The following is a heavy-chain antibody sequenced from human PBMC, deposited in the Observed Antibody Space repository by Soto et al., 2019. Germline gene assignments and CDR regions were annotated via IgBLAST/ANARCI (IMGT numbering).Heavy chain of an antibody. D-gene: IGHD2-15*01. CDR3: ARAYHLVPKF. V-gene: IGHV1-8*01. CDR2: MNPDSGNS. J-gene: IGHJ4*02. CDR1: GYTFTHFD. Sequence: QVHLVQSGAEVRKPGASVRVSCKTSGYTFTHFDXXWVRHATGQGLEWVGWMNPDSGNSGFTQRFQGRVSMTRNASMSTAYMEIHSLTSADTAIYYCARAYHLVPKFWGQGTLVTVSS.